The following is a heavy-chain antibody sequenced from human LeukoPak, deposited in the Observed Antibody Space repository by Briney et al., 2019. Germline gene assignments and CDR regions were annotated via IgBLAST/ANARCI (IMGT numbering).Heavy chain of an antibody. Sequence: PSETLSLTCTVSGGSISSYYWSWIRQPPGKGLEWIGYIYYSGSTNYNPSLKSRVTISVDTSKNQFSLKLSSVTAADTAVYYCARSDYDFWSGFRTKTHNNWFDPWGQGTLVTVSS. D-gene: IGHD3-3*01. CDR2: IYYSGST. CDR1: GGSISSYY. CDR3: ARSDYDFWSGFRTKTHNNWFDP. J-gene: IGHJ5*02. V-gene: IGHV4-59*08.